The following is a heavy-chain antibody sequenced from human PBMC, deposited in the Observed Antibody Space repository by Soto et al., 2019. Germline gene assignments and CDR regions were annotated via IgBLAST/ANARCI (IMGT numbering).Heavy chain of an antibody. CDR1: GGTFSSYA. Sequence: QVQLVQSGAEVKKPGSSVKVSCKASGGTFSSYAISWVRQAPGQGLEWMGGIIPIFGTANYAQKFQGRVTITADESTSTAYMELSRLRSEDTAVYYCARAEKYGGNADYYYGMDVWGQGTTVTVSS. J-gene: IGHJ6*02. D-gene: IGHD2-15*01. CDR3: ARAEKYGGNADYYYGMDV. CDR2: IIPIFGTA. V-gene: IGHV1-69*12.